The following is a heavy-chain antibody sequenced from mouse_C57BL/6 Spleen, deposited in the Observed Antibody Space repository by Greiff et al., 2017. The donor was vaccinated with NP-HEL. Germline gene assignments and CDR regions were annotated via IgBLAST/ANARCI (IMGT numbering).Heavy chain of an antibody. V-gene: IGHV1-74*01. D-gene: IGHD1-1*01. Sequence: VQLQQPGAELVKPGASVKVSCKASGYTFTSYWMHWVKQRPGQGLEWIGRIHPSDSDTHYNQKFTGKATLTVDKSASTAYMQLSSLTSEDSAVYYCFITTVVAADYWGQGTTLTVSS. CDR1: GYTFTSYW. CDR2: IHPSDSDT. CDR3: FITTVVAADY. J-gene: IGHJ2*01.